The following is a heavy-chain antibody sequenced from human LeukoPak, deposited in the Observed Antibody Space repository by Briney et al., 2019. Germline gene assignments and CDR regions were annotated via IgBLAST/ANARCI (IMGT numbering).Heavy chain of an antibody. CDR1: GFTVSSNY. CDR3: AKEYGAAY. CDR2: LRYDGSNK. V-gene: IGHV3-30*02. D-gene: IGHD4/OR15-4a*01. J-gene: IGHJ4*02. Sequence: GGSLRLSCAASGFTVSSNYMSWVRQAPGKGLEWVAFLRYDGSNKSYADSVRGRFTISRDNSKNTLYLQMNSLRAEDTAVYYCAKEYGAAYWGQGTLVTVSS.